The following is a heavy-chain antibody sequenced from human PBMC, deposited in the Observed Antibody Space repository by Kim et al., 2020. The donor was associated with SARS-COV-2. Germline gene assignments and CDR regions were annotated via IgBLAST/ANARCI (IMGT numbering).Heavy chain of an antibody. CDR2: ISYDGSNE. D-gene: IGHD4-17*01. V-gene: IGHV3-30*18. J-gene: IGHJ6*02. Sequence: GGSLRLSCAASGFTFSSYGMHWVRQAPGKGLEWVAVISYDGSNEYYADSVKGRFTISRDNSKNTLYLQMNSLRAEDTAVYYCEKDVDYGDVYYYGLDVWGQGTTVTVSS. CDR3: EKDVDYGDVYYYGLDV. CDR1: GFTFSSYG.